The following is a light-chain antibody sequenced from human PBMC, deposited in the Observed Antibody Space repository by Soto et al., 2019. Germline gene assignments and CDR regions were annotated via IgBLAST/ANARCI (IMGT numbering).Light chain of an antibody. CDR2: DVS. J-gene: IGLJ1*01. V-gene: IGLV2-14*01. Sequence: QSALTQPASVSGSPGQSITISCTGTSSDVGGYNYVSWYQQYPGTAPKLMIYDVSNRPSGVSNRFSGSKSGNTASLTISGLQAEDEADYYCSSYTISNTLVFGSGTKLTVL. CDR1: SSDVGGYNY. CDR3: SSYTISNTLV.